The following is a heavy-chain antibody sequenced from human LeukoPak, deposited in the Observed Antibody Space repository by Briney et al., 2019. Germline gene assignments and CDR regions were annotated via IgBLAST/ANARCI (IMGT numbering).Heavy chain of an antibody. CDR3: TTDRSRIWFDP. J-gene: IGHJ5*02. Sequence: GGSLRPSCAASGFTFSNAWMSWVRQAPGKGLEWVGRIKSKTDGGTTDYAAPVKGRFTISRDDSKNTLYLQMNSLKTEDTAVYYCTTDRSRIWFDPWGQGTLVTVSS. D-gene: IGHD6-6*01. CDR1: GFTFSNAW. V-gene: IGHV3-15*01. CDR2: IKSKTDGGTT.